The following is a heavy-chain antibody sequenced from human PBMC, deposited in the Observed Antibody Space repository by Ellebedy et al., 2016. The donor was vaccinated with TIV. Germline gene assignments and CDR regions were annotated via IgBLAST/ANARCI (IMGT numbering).Heavy chain of an antibody. D-gene: IGHD1-26*01. CDR1: RDTFSSYT. V-gene: IGHV1-69*13. Sequence: AASVKVSCKASRDTFSSYTINWVRQAPGQGLEWMGGIIPIFGTTSYAQKFQGRVTITADESTSTAYMELSSLRSEDMAVYYCARGEKWELLKYYGLDVWGQGTTVTVSS. CDR3: ARGEKWELLKYYGLDV. CDR2: IIPIFGTT. J-gene: IGHJ6*02.